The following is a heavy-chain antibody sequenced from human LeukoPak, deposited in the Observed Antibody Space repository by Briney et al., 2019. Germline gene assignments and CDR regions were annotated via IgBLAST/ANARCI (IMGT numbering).Heavy chain of an antibody. D-gene: IGHD1-26*01. CDR1: GFTFSSYA. Sequence: GGSLRLSCAASGFTFSSYAMHWVRQAPGKGLEWVAVISYDGSNKYYADSVKGRFTISRGNSKNTLYLQMNSLRAEDTAVYYCARDRGVGAHSWYFDLWGRGALVTVSS. CDR3: ARDRGVGAHSWYFDL. J-gene: IGHJ2*01. V-gene: IGHV3-30*04. CDR2: ISYDGSNK.